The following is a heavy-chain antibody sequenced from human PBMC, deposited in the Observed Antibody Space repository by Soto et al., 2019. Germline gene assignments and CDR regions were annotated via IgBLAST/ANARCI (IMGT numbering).Heavy chain of an antibody. J-gene: IGHJ5*02. CDR1: GDSVSINSAA. V-gene: IGHV6-1*01. Sequence: SQTLSLTCAISGDSVSINSAAWNWIRQSPSRGLEWLGRTYYRSKWYNDYAVSVKSRITINPDTSKNQFSLQLNSVTPEDTAVYYCAREDYDFWSGYSAPRTYNWFDPWGQGTLVTVSS. D-gene: IGHD3-3*01. CDR3: AREDYDFWSGYSAPRTYNWFDP. CDR2: TYYRSKWYN.